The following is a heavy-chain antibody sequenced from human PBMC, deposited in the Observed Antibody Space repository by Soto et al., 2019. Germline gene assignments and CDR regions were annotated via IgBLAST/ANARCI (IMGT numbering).Heavy chain of an antibody. CDR1: GGSISSGGYY. Sequence: QVQLQESGPGLVKPSQTLSLTCTVSGGSISSGGYYWSWIRQHPGKGLEWIGYISYSGSTYYNPSLKSRVTISVDTSKNQFSLKLSSVTAADTAVYYCASLGYCSGGSCSTFDYWGQGTLVTVSS. CDR3: ASLGYCSGGSCSTFDY. V-gene: IGHV4-31*03. CDR2: ISYSGST. D-gene: IGHD2-15*01. J-gene: IGHJ4*02.